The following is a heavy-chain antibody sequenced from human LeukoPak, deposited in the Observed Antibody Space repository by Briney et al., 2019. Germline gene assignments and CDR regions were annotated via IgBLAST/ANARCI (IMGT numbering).Heavy chain of an antibody. D-gene: IGHD2-2*02. Sequence: ASVKVSCKASGYTFTGYYMHWVRQAPGQGLEWMGWIYPNSGGTNYAQKFQGRVTMTRDTSISTAYMELSRLRSDDTAVYYCARDIGYCSSTSCYTHDYWGQGTLVTVSS. CDR2: IYPNSGGT. V-gene: IGHV1-2*02. J-gene: IGHJ4*02. CDR3: ARDIGYCSSTSCYTHDY. CDR1: GYTFTGYY.